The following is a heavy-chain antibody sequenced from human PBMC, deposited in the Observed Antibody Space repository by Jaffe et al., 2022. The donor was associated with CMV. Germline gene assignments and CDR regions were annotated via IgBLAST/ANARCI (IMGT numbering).Heavy chain of an antibody. CDR1: GFTFSSYS. J-gene: IGHJ6*02. Sequence: EVQLVESGGGLVKPGGSLRLSCAASGFTFSSYSMNWVRQAPGKGLEWVSSISSSSSYIYYADSVKGRFTISRDNAKNSLYLQMNSLRAEDTAVYYCARGDLVVPAAIDYSISYYYYGMDVWGQGTTVTVSS. V-gene: IGHV3-21*01. D-gene: IGHD2-2*02. CDR3: ARGDLVVPAAIDYSISYYYYGMDV. CDR2: ISSSSSYI.